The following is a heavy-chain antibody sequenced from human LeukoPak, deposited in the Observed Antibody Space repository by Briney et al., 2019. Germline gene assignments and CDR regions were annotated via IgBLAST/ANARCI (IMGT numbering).Heavy chain of an antibody. J-gene: IGHJ4*02. CDR1: GFTFSSYE. Sequence: GGSLRLSCAASGFTFSSYEMNWVRQAPGKGLEWVSYISSSGSTIYYADSVKGRFTISRDNAKNSLYLQMNSLRAEDTAVYYCASGIQPDRYFDYWGQGTLVTVSS. V-gene: IGHV3-48*03. D-gene: IGHD5-18*01. CDR2: ISSSGSTI. CDR3: ASGIQPDRYFDY.